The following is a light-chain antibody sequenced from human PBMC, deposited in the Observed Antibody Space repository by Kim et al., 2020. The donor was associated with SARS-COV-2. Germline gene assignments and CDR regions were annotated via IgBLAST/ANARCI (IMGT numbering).Light chain of an antibody. Sequence: GQRVTISCSGGYSNIGSNTVNWYHHLPGTAPKLLIYSNDDRPSGVPDRFSGSRSGTSASLAISGLQSEDEAEYYCAAWDDSLNQWVFGGGTQLTVL. J-gene: IGLJ3*02. V-gene: IGLV1-44*01. CDR3: AAWDDSLNQWV. CDR2: SND. CDR1: YSNIGSNT.